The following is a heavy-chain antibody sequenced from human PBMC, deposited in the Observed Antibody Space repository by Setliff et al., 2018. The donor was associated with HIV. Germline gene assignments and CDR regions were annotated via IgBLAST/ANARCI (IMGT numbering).Heavy chain of an antibody. V-gene: IGHV4-39*01. Sequence: PSETLSLTCTVSGGSASNSRYYWSWIRQPPGKGLEFIGSIHYNDGKTYYNAALRSRVTISADTSKNQFSLKLHSVTAADTAVYYCARGGLQYNWFDPWGQGTLVTVSS. D-gene: IGHD2-15*01. J-gene: IGHJ5*02. CDR1: GGSASNSRYY. CDR2: IHYNDGKT. CDR3: ARGGLQYNWFDP.